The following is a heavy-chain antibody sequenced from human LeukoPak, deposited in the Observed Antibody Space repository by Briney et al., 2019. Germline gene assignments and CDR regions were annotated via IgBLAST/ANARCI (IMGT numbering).Heavy chain of an antibody. Sequence: PSETLSLTCTVSGDSISTRNYYWGWIRQPPGKGLEWIGSIYHSGSTYFNPSLKSRVTISVDTSKNQFSLKLSSVTAADTAVYYCARRGVTPNYYMDVWGKGTTVTVSS. CDR1: GDSISTRNYY. CDR2: IYHSGST. J-gene: IGHJ6*03. V-gene: IGHV4-39*07. D-gene: IGHD2-21*02. CDR3: ARRGVTPNYYMDV.